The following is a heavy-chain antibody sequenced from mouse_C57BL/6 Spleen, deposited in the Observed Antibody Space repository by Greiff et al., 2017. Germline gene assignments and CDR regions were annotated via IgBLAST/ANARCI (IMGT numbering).Heavy chain of an antibody. V-gene: IGHV1-69*01. D-gene: IGHD1-1*01. Sequence: VQLQQPGAELVMPGASVKLSCKASGYTFTSYWMHWVKQRPGQGLEWIGEIDPSDSYPNSNKKFTGKSTLPVEKSSCSADIQFSSLTSVDSAVYFCASSGYFGISYSFAYWGQGTLVTVSA. CDR2: IDPSDSYP. CDR1: GYTFTSYW. J-gene: IGHJ3*01. CDR3: ASSGYFGISYSFAY.